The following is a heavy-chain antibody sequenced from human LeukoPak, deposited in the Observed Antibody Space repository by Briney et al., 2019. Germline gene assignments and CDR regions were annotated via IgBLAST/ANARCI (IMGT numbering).Heavy chain of an antibody. V-gene: IGHV1-3*01. D-gene: IGHD3-10*01. J-gene: IGHJ4*02. CDR3: ARELTYGSGSYED. CDR2: IYAGNGNT. CDR1: GYTFTSYA. Sequence: GASVKVSCKASGYTFTSYAMHWVRQAPGQRLEWMGWIYAGNGNTKYSQKFQGRVTITRDTSASTAYMELSSLRSEDTAVYYCARELTYGSGSYEDWGQGTLVTVSS.